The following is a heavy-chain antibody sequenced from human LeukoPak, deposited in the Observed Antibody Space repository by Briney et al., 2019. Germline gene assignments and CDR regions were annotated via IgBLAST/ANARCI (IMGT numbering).Heavy chain of an antibody. CDR1: GYTFTSYD. CDR3: ARVPMARPVLRYMDV. Sequence: ASVKVSCKASGYTFTSYDINWVRQATGQGLEWMGWMNPNSGNTGYAQKLQGRVTMTTDTSTSTAYMELRSLRSDDTAVYYCARVPMARPVLRYMDVWGKGTTVTVSS. CDR2: MNPNSGNT. D-gene: IGHD6-6*01. V-gene: IGHV1-8*01. J-gene: IGHJ6*03.